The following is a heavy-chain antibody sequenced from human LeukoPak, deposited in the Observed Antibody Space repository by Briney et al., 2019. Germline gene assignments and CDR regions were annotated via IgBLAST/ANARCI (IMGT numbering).Heavy chain of an antibody. CDR2: IYYSGST. CDR3: ARGSGIAARPYWYFDL. V-gene: IGHV4-39*01. CDR1: GGSISSSSYY. Sequence: SETLSLTCTVSGGSISSSSYYWGWIRQPPGKGLEWIGSIYYSGSTYYNPSLKSRVTISVDTSKNQFSLKLSSVTAADTAVYYCARGSGIAARPYWYFDLWGRGTLVTVSS. D-gene: IGHD6-6*01. J-gene: IGHJ2*01.